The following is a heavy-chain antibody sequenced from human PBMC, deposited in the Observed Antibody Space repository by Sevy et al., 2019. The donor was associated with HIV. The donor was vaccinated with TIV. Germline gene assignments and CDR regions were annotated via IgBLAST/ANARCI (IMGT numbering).Heavy chain of an antibody. CDR1: GLTFSNYW. CDR3: FGGTN. Sequence: GGSLRLSRTDSGLTFSNYWMHWVRQAPGKGLEWVASIKKDGSQKDYVDSVKGRFIISRDNAKSSVYLQMNSLRDEDAAVYYCFGGTNWGQGTLVTVSS. CDR2: IKKDGSQK. V-gene: IGHV3-7*03. D-gene: IGHD3-16*01. J-gene: IGHJ4*02.